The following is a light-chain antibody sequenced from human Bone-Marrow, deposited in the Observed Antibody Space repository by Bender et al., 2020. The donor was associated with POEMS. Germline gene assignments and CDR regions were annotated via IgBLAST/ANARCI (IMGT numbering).Light chain of an antibody. CDR1: SSDVGRYDL. CDR2: EVT. J-gene: IGLJ1*01. Sequence: QSALTQPASVSGSPGQSVAISCTGSSSDVGRYDLVSWYQQHPGIAPKLMIYEVTKRPSGVSNRFSGSKSDNTASLTISGLQADDEADYYCCSYAGSSSSFVFGTGTKVTVL. CDR3: CSYAGSSSSFV. V-gene: IGLV2-23*02.